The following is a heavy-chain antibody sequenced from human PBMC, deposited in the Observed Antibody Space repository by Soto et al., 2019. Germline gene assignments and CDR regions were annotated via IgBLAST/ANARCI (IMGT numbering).Heavy chain of an antibody. Sequence: EVQLLASGGGLVQPGGSLRLSCAASGFTFSSYAMSWVRQAPGKGLEWVSAISGSGGSTYYADSVKGRFTISRDNSKNTLYLQMNSLRAEDTAVYYCAKLPVLGGSYERYFQHWGQGTLVTVSS. J-gene: IGHJ1*01. D-gene: IGHD1-26*01. CDR3: AKLPVLGGSYERYFQH. CDR2: ISGSGGST. CDR1: GFTFSSYA. V-gene: IGHV3-23*01.